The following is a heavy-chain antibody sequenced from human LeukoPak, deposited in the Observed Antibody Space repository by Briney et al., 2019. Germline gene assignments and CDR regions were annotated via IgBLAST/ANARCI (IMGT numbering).Heavy chain of an antibody. CDR1: GFTFSSYG. J-gene: IGHJ5*02. D-gene: IGHD2-2*01. V-gene: IGHV3-20*01. Sequence: PGRSLRLSCAASGFTFSSYGMHWVRQAPGKGLEWVSGINWNGGSTGYADSVKGRFTISRDNAKNSLYLQMNSLRAEDTALYHCARDASWDCSSTSCYDRWFDPWGQGTLVTVSS. CDR3: ARDASWDCSSTSCYDRWFDP. CDR2: INWNGGST.